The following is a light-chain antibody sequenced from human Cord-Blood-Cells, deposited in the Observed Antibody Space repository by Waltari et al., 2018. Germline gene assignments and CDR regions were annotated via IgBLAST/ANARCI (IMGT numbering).Light chain of an antibody. CDR2: GKN. J-gene: IGLJ2*01. Sequence: SSELTQDPAVSVALGPTVRITCQGDSLRSYYASWYQQKPGQAPVLVIYGKNNRPSGSPDRCSGSSSGNTASLTITGAQAEDEADYYCNSRDSSGNHVVFGGGTKLTVL. CDR3: NSRDSSGNHVV. CDR1: SLRSYY. V-gene: IGLV3-19*01.